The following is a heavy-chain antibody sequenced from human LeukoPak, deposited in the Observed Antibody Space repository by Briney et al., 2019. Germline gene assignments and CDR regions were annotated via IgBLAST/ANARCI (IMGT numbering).Heavy chain of an antibody. CDR2: INHSGST. CDR3: ARSRGGYCSSTSCSRFDY. J-gene: IGHJ4*02. D-gene: IGHD2-2*01. V-gene: IGHV4-34*09. Sequence: SETLSLTCAVYGGSFSGYYWSWIRQSPGKGLEWIGEINHSGSTNYNPSLKSRVTISVDTSKNQFSLKLSSVTAADTAVYYCARSRGGYCSSTSCSRFDYWGQGTLVTVSS. CDR1: GGSFSGYY.